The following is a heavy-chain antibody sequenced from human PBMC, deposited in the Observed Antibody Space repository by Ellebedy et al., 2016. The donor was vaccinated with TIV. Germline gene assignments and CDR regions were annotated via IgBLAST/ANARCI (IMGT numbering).Heavy chain of an antibody. CDR3: ARRGYGSGRYNWFDP. Sequence: SETLSLTXTVSGGSISSYYWSWIRQPAGKGLEWIGRIYVSGRTNYNPSLKSRVTISVDTSKNQFSLKLSSVTAADTAVYYCARRGYGSGRYNWFDPWGQGTLVTVSS. D-gene: IGHD3-10*01. V-gene: IGHV4-4*07. J-gene: IGHJ5*02. CDR2: IYVSGRT. CDR1: GGSISSYY.